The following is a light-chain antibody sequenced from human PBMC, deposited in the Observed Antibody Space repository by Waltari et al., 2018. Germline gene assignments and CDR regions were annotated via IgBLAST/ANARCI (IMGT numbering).Light chain of an antibody. J-gene: IGKJ2*01. Sequence: EIVFTQSPATLSLSPGERATLSCRASQSVVDYLAWHQQKPGQAPRLLIYDASNRATGIPARFSGSGSGTDFTLTISSLEPEDFAVYYCQQRSNWPRYTFGQGTKLEIK. CDR3: QQRSNWPRYT. CDR2: DAS. V-gene: IGKV3-11*01. CDR1: QSVVDY.